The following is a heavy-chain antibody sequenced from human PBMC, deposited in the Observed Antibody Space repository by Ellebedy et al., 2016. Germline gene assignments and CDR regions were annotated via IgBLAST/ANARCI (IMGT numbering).Heavy chain of an antibody. D-gene: IGHD2-8*01. CDR2: IIPILGTA. Sequence: SVKDSCXASGGTFRSYAINWVRQAPGQGLEWMGGIIPILGTANYAQKFQGRVTITADESTSTAYMDLSSLRSEDTAVYYCARDRYCTNGVCYGSLRPDDYWGQGTLVIVSS. CDR1: GGTFRSYA. V-gene: IGHV1-69*13. J-gene: IGHJ4*02. CDR3: ARDRYCTNGVCYGSLRPDDY.